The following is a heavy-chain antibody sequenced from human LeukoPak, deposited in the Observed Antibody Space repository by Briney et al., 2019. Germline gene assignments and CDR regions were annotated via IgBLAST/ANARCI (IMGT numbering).Heavy chain of an antibody. CDR3: ARAQAFSDF. V-gene: IGHV4-34*01. J-gene: IGHJ4*02. Sequence: SETLSLTCAVYGASSNGYFWNWIRQPPGKGLEWIGEINHSGSTNYNPSLKSRVTISVDTSKNQFSLKLSSVTAADTAVYYCARAQAFSDFWGQGTLVTVSS. CDR1: GASSNGYF. D-gene: IGHD3-3*01. CDR2: INHSGST.